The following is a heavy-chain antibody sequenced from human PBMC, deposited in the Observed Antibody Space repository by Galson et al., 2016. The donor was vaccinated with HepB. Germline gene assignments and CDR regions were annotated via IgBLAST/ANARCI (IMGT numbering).Heavy chain of an antibody. Sequence: SLRLSCAASGLTFSNFWMTWVRQAPGKGLEWVANINQDGTEKHYLDSVRGRFTISRDNAKSSLFLQMNSLRAEDTAVYFCAWACQYTLDYWGQGTLVTVSS. CDR1: GLTFSNFW. CDR3: AWACQYTLDY. CDR2: INQDGTEK. V-gene: IGHV3-7*04. D-gene: IGHD1-1*01. J-gene: IGHJ4*02.